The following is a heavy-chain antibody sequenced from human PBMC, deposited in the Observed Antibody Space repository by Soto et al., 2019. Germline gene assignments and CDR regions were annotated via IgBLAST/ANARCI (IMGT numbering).Heavy chain of an antibody. D-gene: IGHD3-22*01. CDR1: GYTFTSYI. V-gene: IGHV1-3*01. CDR3: ARGMLVKTLYNWFDP. J-gene: IGHJ5*02. Sequence: ASVKVSCKASGYTFTSYIMHWVRQAPGQRLEWMGWINAGNNKTKYSQKFQGRVTITKDTSASKVYMELNSLSSEDTAVYYCARGMLVKTLYNWFDPWGQGTLVTVSS. CDR2: INAGNNKT.